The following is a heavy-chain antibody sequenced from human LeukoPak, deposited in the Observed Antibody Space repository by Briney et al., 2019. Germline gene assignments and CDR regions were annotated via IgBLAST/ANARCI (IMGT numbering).Heavy chain of an antibody. J-gene: IGHJ6*02. Sequence: GGSLRLSCAASGFTFSSYGMHWVRQAPGKGLEWVAVISYDGSNKYYADSVKGRFTISRDNSKNTLYLQMNSLRAEDTAVYYCAKDVDSPYYNGSGSRYYYYGMDVWGQGTTVTVSS. CDR2: ISYDGSNK. CDR3: AKDVDSPYYNGSGSRYYYYGMDV. CDR1: GFTFSSYG. V-gene: IGHV3-30*18. D-gene: IGHD3-10*01.